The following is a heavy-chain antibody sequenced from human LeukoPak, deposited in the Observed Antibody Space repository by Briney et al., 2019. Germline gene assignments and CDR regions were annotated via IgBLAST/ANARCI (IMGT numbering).Heavy chain of an antibody. CDR2: LYDSGSS. CDR3: ARGVGYDDTLGSYYGFFDY. D-gene: IGHD3-22*01. Sequence: SETLSLTCTVSGGSISSSSYYWGWFRQPPGKGLEWIGSLYDSGSSYYNPSLKSRVTLSVDTSKNELSLQLNSVTAADTAVYFCARGVGYDDTLGSYYGFFDYWGQGTLVAVSS. CDR1: GGSISSSSYY. J-gene: IGHJ4*02. V-gene: IGHV4-39*07.